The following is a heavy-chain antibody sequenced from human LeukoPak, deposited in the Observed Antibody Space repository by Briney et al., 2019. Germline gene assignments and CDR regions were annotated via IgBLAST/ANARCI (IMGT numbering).Heavy chain of an antibody. CDR3: ARDLSLGVVRGVVDY. D-gene: IGHD3-10*01. CDR1: GFTFSSYW. CDR2: ISSSSSTI. J-gene: IGHJ4*02. V-gene: IGHV3-48*04. Sequence: GGSLRLSCAASGFTFSSYWMHWVRQAPGKGLEWVSYISSSSSTIYYADSVKGRFTVSRDNAKNSLYLQMNSLRAEDTAVYYCARDLSLGVVRGVVDYWGQGTLVTVSS.